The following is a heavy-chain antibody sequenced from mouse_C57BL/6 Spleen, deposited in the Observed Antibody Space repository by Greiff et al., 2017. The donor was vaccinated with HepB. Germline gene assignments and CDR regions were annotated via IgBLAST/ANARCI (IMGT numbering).Heavy chain of an antibody. CDR1: GYTFTSYG. V-gene: IGHV1-81*01. D-gene: IGHD1-1*01. Sequence: VKLVESGAELARPGASVKLSCKASGYTFTSYGISWVKQRTGQGLEWIGEIYPRSGNTYYNEKFKGKATLTADKSSSTAYMELRSLTSEDSAVYFCANPIITTVVAPLDYWGQGTTLTVSS. CDR3: ANPIITTVVAPLDY. J-gene: IGHJ2*01. CDR2: IYPRSGNT.